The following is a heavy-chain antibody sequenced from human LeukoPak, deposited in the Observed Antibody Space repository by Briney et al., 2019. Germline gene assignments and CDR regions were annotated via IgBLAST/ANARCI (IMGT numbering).Heavy chain of an antibody. V-gene: IGHV1-69*13. CDR1: GGTFSSYA. CDR2: IIPIFGTA. Sequence: SVKVSCKASGGTFSSYAISWVRQAPGQGLEWMGGIIPIFGTANYAQKFQGRVTITADESTSTAYMELSSLRSEDTAVYYCAREGKTIFGVVTYYFDYWGQGTLVTVSS. J-gene: IGHJ4*02. CDR3: AREGKTIFGVVTYYFDY. D-gene: IGHD3-3*01.